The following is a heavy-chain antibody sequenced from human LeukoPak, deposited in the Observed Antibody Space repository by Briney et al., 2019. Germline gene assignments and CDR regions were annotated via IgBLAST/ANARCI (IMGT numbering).Heavy chain of an antibody. CDR1: GFTFSSYA. CDR3: AKVSYGSGSYYTGYYFDY. CDR2: ISGSGGST. J-gene: IGHJ4*02. Sequence: RGSLRLSCAASGFTFSSYAMSWVRQAPGKGLEWVSAISGSGGSTYYADSVKGRFTISRDNSKNTLYLQMNSLRAEDTAVYYCAKVSYGSGSYYTGYYFDYWGQGTLVTVSS. D-gene: IGHD3-10*01. V-gene: IGHV3-23*01.